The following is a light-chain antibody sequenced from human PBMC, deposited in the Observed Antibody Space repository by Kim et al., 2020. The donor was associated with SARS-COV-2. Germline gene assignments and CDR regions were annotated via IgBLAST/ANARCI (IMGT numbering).Light chain of an antibody. Sequence: ASGADRPTITCRARQSVSSWLAWYKKKQRNATNLLIYDASSLESGLQSRFSGSGCGTELTLTISSLQPDYFATYYCQQYNSLSTFGQGTRLEIK. J-gene: IGKJ5*01. CDR1: QSVSSW. V-gene: IGKV1-5*01. CDR3: QQYNSLST. CDR2: DAS.